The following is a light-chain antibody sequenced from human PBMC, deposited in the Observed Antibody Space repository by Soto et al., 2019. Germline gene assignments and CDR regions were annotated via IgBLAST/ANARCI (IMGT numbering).Light chain of an antibody. V-gene: IGLV2-14*01. J-gene: IGLJ1*01. Sequence: QSALTQPASVSGSPGQSITISCTGTSSDVDGYNYVSWYHPHPGTAPKLMIYDDSNRPSGVSNRSSGSKSGNTASLTTSGHQDEDEADYCCSSYTSSSTQVFGTGTKVTVL. CDR3: SSYTSSSTQV. CDR2: DDS. CDR1: SSDVDGYNY.